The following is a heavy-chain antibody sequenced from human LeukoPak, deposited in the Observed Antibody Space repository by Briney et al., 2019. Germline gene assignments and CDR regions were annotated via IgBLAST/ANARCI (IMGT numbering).Heavy chain of an antibody. CDR1: GFTFNTYW. Sequence: GGSLRLSCAASGFTFNTYWMIWVRQAPGKGLEWVANIDQGGSTKYYVDSLRGRFTISRDNAKNSLYLQMNSLRAEDTAVYYCVRDKGGRSGAIYYDAFDVWGQGTMVTVSS. D-gene: IGHD1-26*01. J-gene: IGHJ3*01. CDR3: VRDKGGRSGAIYYDAFDV. V-gene: IGHV3-7*01. CDR2: IDQGGSTK.